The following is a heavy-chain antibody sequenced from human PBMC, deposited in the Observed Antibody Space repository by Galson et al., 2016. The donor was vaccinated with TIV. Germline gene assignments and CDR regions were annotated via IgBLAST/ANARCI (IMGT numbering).Heavy chain of an antibody. D-gene: IGHD3-16*01. Sequence: TRYSPSFEGQVTISADNSISTAYLQWHSLKASDTAVYYCAKGKEYYEFWGQGTLVTVSS. J-gene: IGHJ4*02. CDR2: T. V-gene: IGHV5-51*01. CDR3: AKGKEYYEF.